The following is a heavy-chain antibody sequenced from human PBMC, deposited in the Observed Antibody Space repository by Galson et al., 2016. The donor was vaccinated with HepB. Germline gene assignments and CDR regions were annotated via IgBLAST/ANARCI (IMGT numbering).Heavy chain of an antibody. CDR2: TSGSRSRT. V-gene: IGHV3-23*01. D-gene: IGHD5-12*01. CDR3: AKDPEYSAPPNC. J-gene: IGHJ4*02. Sequence: SLRLSYAASGITFSRYSMNSAPQAPRKGLECVYTTSGSRSRTHYADSVKGRFTNSRDNSKNTLYRQMNSPRAADTAVFYCAKDPEYSAPPNCWGQGTLVIVSS. CDR1: GITFSRYS.